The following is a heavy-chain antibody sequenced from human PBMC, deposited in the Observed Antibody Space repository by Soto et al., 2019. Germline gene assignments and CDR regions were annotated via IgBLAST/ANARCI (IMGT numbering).Heavy chain of an antibody. Sequence: ASVKVSCKACGYTFTSYAMHWVRQAPGQRLEWMGWINAVNGNTKYSQKFQGRVTITRDTSASTAYMELSSLRSEDTAVYYCAREEHGYCSSTSCYFEVEYWFDPWGQGTLVTVSS. D-gene: IGHD2-2*03. J-gene: IGHJ5*02. V-gene: IGHV1-3*01. CDR2: INAVNGNT. CDR3: AREEHGYCSSTSCYFEVEYWFDP. CDR1: GYTFTSYA.